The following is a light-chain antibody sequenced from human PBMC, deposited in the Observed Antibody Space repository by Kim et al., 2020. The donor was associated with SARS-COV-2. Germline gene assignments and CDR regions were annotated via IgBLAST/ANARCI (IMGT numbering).Light chain of an antibody. Sequence: EIVMTQSPATLSVYPGERATLSCRASQSVNSNLVWYQQEPGQAPRLLIYGASTRATGIQARFSGSGSGTEYTLTISSLQSEDFAVYYCQQCDKWPLTFGGGTKVDIK. CDR3: QQCDKWPLT. J-gene: IGKJ4*01. V-gene: IGKV3-15*01. CDR2: GAS. CDR1: QSVNSN.